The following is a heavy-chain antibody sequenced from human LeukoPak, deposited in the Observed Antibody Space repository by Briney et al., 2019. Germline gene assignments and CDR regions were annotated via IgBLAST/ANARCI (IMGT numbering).Heavy chain of an antibody. D-gene: IGHD3-10*01. CDR1: GFTFDDYT. J-gene: IGHJ4*02. CDR2: INWNGGST. Sequence: GGSLRLSCAASGFTFDDYTMHWVRQAPGKGLEWVSGINWNGGSTGYADSVKGRFIISRDNAKNSLYLQMNNLRAEDTAVYYCARARVVRGVTHFDYWGQGTLVTVSS. CDR3: ARARVVRGVTHFDY. V-gene: IGHV3-20*04.